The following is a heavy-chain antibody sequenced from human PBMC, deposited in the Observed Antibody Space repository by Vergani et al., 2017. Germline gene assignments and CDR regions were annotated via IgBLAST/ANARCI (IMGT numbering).Heavy chain of an antibody. CDR3: ARRSFYKYFQH. Sequence: VQLQESGPGLVKPSQTLSLTCTVSGGSISSSSYYWSWIRQPPGKGLEWIGEINHSGSTNYNPSLKSRVTISVDTSKNQFSLKLSSVTAADTAVYYCARRSFYKYFQHWGQGTLVTVSS. V-gene: IGHV4-39*07. CDR2: INHSGST. J-gene: IGHJ1*01. D-gene: IGHD1-26*01. CDR1: GGSISSSSYY.